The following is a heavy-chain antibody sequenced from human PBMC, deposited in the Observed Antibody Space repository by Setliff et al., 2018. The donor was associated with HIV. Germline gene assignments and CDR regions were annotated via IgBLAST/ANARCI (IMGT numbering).Heavy chain of an antibody. Sequence: PGGSLRLSCATSGFTFSSYWMSWVRQAPGKGLEWVANIKQDGSEKYCVDSVKGRFTISRDNAKNSLYLQMNSLRAEDTAVYYCARRDCSGGSCHMGYWGQGTLVTVSS. J-gene: IGHJ4*02. CDR3: ARRDCSGGSCHMGY. V-gene: IGHV3-7*01. D-gene: IGHD2-15*01. CDR2: IKQDGSEK. CDR1: GFTFSSYW.